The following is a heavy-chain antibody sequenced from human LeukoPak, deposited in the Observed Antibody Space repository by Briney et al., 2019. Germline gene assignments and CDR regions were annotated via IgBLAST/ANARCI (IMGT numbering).Heavy chain of an antibody. D-gene: IGHD3-22*01. CDR1: GYSFTSYR. V-gene: IGHV5-51*01. Sequence: GESLKISCKGSGYSFTSYRIGWVRQMPGKGLEWMGIIYPGDSDTRYSPSFQGQVTISADKSISTAYLQWSSLKASDTAMYYCARQVYYYDSSGPPDYWGQGTLVTVSS. J-gene: IGHJ4*02. CDR2: IYPGDSDT. CDR3: ARQVYYYDSSGPPDY.